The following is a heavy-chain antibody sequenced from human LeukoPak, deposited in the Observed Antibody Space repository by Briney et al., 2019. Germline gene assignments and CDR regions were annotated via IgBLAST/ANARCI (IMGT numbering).Heavy chain of an antibody. V-gene: IGHV3-48*01. J-gene: IGHJ5*02. D-gene: IGHD5-12*01. CDR2: IRSSSET. Sequence: GGSLRLSCAASGFIFSQYSMNWVRQAPGKGLEWVSHIRSSSETFYADSVKGRFTISRDNVRNSLYLQMNNLRGEDTAIYYCARDAGNSGYGCDLWGQGTLVTVSS. CDR1: GFIFSQYS. CDR3: ARDAGNSGYGCDL.